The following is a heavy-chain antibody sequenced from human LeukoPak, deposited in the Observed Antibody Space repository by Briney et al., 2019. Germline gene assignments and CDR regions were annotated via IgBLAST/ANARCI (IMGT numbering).Heavy chain of an antibody. CDR3: ARGATISETGYFDF. V-gene: IGHV4-34*01. J-gene: IGHJ4*03. Sequence: SETLSLTCAVYGGSFSRYYWSWIRQSPGKGLEWIAEIDHRGDTNYNPSVKSRVTISVDTSKNQSSLKMRSLSAADTALYYCARGATISETGYFDFWGQGTLVTVSS. D-gene: IGHD5-24*01. CDR2: IDHRGDT. CDR1: GGSFSRYY.